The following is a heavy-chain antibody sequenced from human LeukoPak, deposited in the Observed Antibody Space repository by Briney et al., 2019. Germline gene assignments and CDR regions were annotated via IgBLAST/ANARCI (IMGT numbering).Heavy chain of an antibody. V-gene: IGHV3-33*01. CDR2: IWYDGSNK. CDR3: ARVSGYSGTWYVDY. Sequence: PGRSLRLSCVASGFTFKSYGMHWVRQAPGKGLEWVAIIWYDGSNKYYADFAKGRFTTSRDNSKNTLYLQMNSLRADDTAVYYCARVSGYSGTWYVDYWGQGTLVTVSS. J-gene: IGHJ4*02. D-gene: IGHD6-13*01. CDR1: GFTFKSYG.